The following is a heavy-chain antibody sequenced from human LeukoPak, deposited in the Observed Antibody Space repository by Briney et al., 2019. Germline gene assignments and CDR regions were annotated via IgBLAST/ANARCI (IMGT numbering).Heavy chain of an antibody. D-gene: IGHD6-19*01. V-gene: IGHV3-23*01. J-gene: IGHJ4*02. Sequence: PGGFLRLSCAASGFTFSSYAMSWVRQAPGKGLEWVSAISGSGGTTYYADSVKGRFTISRDNSRNTLYLQMNSLRVEDTAVYYCAKDHHSSGSHFDYWGQGTLVTVSS. CDR2: ISGSGGTT. CDR1: GFTFSSYA. CDR3: AKDHHSSGSHFDY.